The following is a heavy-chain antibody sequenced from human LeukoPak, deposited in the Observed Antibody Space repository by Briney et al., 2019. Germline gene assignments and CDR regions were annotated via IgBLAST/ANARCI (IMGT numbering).Heavy chain of an antibody. D-gene: IGHD3-22*01. J-gene: IGHJ4*02. CDR1: GYTFTSYD. CDR2: MNPNSGNK. V-gene: IGHV1-8*03. CDR3: ARGDVVITSGIDY. Sequence: ASVKVSCKASGYTFTSYDINWVRQATGQGLEWMGWMNPNSGNKGYAQKFQGRVSITRNTSISTAYMELSSLRSEDTAVYYCARGDVVITSGIDYWGQGTLVTVSS.